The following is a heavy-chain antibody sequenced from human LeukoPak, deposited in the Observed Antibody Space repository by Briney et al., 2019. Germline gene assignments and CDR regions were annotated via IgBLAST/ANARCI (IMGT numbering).Heavy chain of an antibody. CDR1: GFTFSNHN. D-gene: IGHD2-15*01. J-gene: IGHJ4*02. CDR2: ISGRGEAI. CDR3: ARTYGSGSLDY. V-gene: IGHV3-48*01. Sequence: GGTLRLSCAASGFTFSNHNMDWVRQAPGKGLEWISYISGRGEAIFYADSVQGRFTISRDNAKNSIYLQMNGLTAEDTAVYYCARTYGSGSLDYGGQGTLVTVSS.